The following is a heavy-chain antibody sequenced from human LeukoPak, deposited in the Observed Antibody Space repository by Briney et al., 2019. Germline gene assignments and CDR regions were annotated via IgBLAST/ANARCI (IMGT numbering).Heavy chain of an antibody. CDR3: ARDDGGDSSGYDSLFDY. CDR2: INPSGGST. D-gene: IGHD3-22*01. CDR1: GYTFTSYY. J-gene: IGHJ4*02. V-gene: IGHV1-46*01. Sequence: ASVKVSCKASGYTFTSYYMHWVRQAPGQGLEWMRRINPSGGSTSFALKFQGRVAITRDTSTNTVSMELSSLRSEDTAVYYCARDDGGDSSGYDSLFDYWGQGTLVTVSS.